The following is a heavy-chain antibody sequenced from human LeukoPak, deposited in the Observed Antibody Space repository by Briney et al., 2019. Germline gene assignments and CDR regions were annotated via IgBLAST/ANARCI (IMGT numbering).Heavy chain of an antibody. Sequence: GGSLRLSCAASGFTFSSYWMSWVRQAPGKGLEWVSVIYSGGSTYYADSVKGRFTISRDNSKNTLYLQMNSLRAEDTALYYCARGRGYFDYWGQGTLVTVSS. CDR1: GFTFSSYW. CDR3: ARGRGYFDY. J-gene: IGHJ4*02. CDR2: IYSGGST. V-gene: IGHV3-66*02. D-gene: IGHD1-26*01.